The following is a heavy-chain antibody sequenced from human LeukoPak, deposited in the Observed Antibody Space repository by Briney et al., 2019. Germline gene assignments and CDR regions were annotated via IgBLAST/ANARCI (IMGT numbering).Heavy chain of an antibody. J-gene: IGHJ4*02. CDR3: AREATNYDILTGSEWFDY. D-gene: IGHD3-9*01. CDR1: GYTFTSYG. CDR2: ISAYNGNT. Sequence: GASVKVSCKASGYTFTSYGISWVRQAPGQGLEWMGWISAYNGNTNYAQKLQGRVTMTTDTSTSTAYMELRSLRSDDTAVYYCAREATNYDILTGSEWFDYWGQGTLVTVSS. V-gene: IGHV1-18*01.